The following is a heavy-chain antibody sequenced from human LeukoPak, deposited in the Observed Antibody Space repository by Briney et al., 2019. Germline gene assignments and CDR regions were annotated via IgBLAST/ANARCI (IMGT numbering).Heavy chain of an antibody. CDR3: AKADLDSSSSVGF. J-gene: IGHJ4*02. CDR1: GFTFSSYG. CDR2: ISYDGSNE. D-gene: IGHD6-13*01. V-gene: IGHV3-30*18. Sequence: PGRSLRLSCAASGFTFSSYGMHWVRQGPGKGLEWVAVISYDGSNEYYADSVKGRFTISRDNSKNALYLQMNSLRAEDTAVYYCAKADLDSSSSVGFWGQGTQVTVSS.